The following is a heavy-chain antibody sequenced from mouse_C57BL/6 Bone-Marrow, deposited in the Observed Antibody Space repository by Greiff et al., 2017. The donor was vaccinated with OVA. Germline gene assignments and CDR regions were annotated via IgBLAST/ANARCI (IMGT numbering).Heavy chain of an antibody. CDR3: ARGLLRIAMDD. Sequence: EVKLVESGGGLVQPGGSLSLSCAASGFTFTDYYMSWVRQPPGKALEWLGFIRNKANGYTTEYSASVKGRFTISRDNSKSILYLQMNALRAEDSATYYCARGLLRIAMDDWGQGTSVTVSS. V-gene: IGHV7-3*01. D-gene: IGHD2-10*01. CDR1: GFTFTDYY. J-gene: IGHJ4*01. CDR2: IRNKANGYTT.